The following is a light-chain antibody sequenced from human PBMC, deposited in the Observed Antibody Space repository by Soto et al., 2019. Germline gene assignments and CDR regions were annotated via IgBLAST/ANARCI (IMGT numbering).Light chain of an antibody. Sequence: IRLSPGTVSVCPVERATLCCRATQSVSSSFSWYQQQPPQAPPLLLNGAATRATGIPPRFSGSGCATAFTPTTISSQAADVVVDYCQQHSDWRPGTFGQGTKVDIK. CDR3: QQHSDWRPGT. CDR2: GAA. CDR1: QSVSSS. J-gene: IGKJ1*01. V-gene: IGKV3-15*01.